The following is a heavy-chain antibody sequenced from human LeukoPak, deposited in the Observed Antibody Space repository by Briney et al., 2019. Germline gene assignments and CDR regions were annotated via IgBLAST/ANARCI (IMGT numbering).Heavy chain of an antibody. CDR3: ARVSRPPYYYYGMDV. CDR2: ISSDGGNK. V-gene: IGHV3-30-3*01. Sequence: GGSLRLSCAASEFTFSSYTMHWVRQAPGEGLEWVTLISSDGGNKYYADSVEGRFTISRDNSKNTLYLQMNCLRAEDTAVYYCARVSRPPYYYYGMDVWGQGTTVTVSS. CDR1: EFTFSSYT. J-gene: IGHJ6*02.